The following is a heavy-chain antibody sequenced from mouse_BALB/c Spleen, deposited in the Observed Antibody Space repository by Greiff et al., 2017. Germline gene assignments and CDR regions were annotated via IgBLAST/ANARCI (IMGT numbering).Heavy chain of an antibody. CDR2: ISSGSSTI. Sequence: EVQLQQSGGGLVQPGGSRKLSCAASGFTFSSFGMHWVRQAPEKGLEWVAYISSGSSTIYYADTVKGRFTISRDNPKNTLFLQMTSLRSEDTAMYYCARGSHFDYWGQGTTLTVSS. CDR3: ARGSHFDY. D-gene: IGHD1-1*02. CDR1: GFTFSSFG. J-gene: IGHJ2*01. V-gene: IGHV5-17*02.